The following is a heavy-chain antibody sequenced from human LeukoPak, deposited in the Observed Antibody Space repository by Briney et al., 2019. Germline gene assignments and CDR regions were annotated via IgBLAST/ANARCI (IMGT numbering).Heavy chain of an antibody. J-gene: IGHJ4*02. CDR2: FDPEDGET. D-gene: IGHD2-2*01. CDR1: GYTLTELS. Sequence: ASVKVSCKVSGYTLTELSMHWVRQAPGKGLEWMGGFDPEDGETIYAQKFQGRVTMTEDTSTETAYMDLSSLRSECTAGYYCATDFRWGYCSSTSCSPPGYWGQGTLVTVSS. V-gene: IGHV1-24*01. CDR3: ATDFRWGYCSSTSCSPPGY.